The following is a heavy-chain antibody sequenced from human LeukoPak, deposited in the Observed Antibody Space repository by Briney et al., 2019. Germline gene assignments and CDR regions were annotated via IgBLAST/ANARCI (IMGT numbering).Heavy chain of an antibody. CDR1: GFSFSSYS. J-gene: IGHJ6*03. D-gene: IGHD4-11*01. V-gene: IGHV3-53*01. Sequence: PGGSLRLSCAASGFSFSSYSMNWVRQAPGKGLEWVSVIYSGGSTYYADSVKGRFTISRDNSKNMLYLQMNSLRAEDTAVYYCARAATVDYYYYMDVWGKGTTVTVSS. CDR3: ARAATVDYYYYMDV. CDR2: IYSGGST.